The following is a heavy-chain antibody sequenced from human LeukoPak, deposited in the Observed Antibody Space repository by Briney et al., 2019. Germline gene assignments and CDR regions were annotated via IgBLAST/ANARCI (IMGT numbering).Heavy chain of an antibody. J-gene: IGHJ4*02. D-gene: IGHD2-15*01. Sequence: ASVKVSCKASGYTFTTYFIHWVRQAPGQGLEWMGIINPSDDSTGYALKFQDRLTMTSDLSTSTVYMELSSLRSEDTAVYYCANQGSGGSSGFDYWGQGTLVTVSS. CDR1: GYTFTTYF. V-gene: IGHV1-46*01. CDR3: ANQGSGGSSGFDY. CDR2: INPSDDST.